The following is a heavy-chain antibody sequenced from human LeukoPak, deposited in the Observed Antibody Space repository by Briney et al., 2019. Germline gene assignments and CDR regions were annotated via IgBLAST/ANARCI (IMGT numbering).Heavy chain of an antibody. CDR1: GGSSSGYC. CDR2: INHSGST. Sequence: SETLSLTCAVYGGSSSGYCWSWIRQPPGKGLEWIGEINHSGSTNYNPSLKSRVTISVDTSKNQFSLKLSSVTAADTAVYYCARRGTYYYGMDVWGKGTTVTVSS. CDR3: ARRGTYYYGMDV. J-gene: IGHJ6*04. V-gene: IGHV4-34*01.